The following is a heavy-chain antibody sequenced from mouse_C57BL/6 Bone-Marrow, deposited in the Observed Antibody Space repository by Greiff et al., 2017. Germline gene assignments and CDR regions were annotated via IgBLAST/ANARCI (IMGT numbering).Heavy chain of an antibody. V-gene: IGHV5-6*02. D-gene: IGHD1-1*01. CDR3: ARRNYGSSYGWFAY. J-gene: IGHJ3*01. CDR2: ISSGGSYT. Sequence: EVKLMESGGDLVKPGGSLKLSCAASGFTFSSYGMSWVRQTPDKRLEWVATISSGGSYTYYPDSVKGRFTISRDNAKNTLYLQMSSLKSEDTAMYYCARRNYGSSYGWFAYWGQGTLVTVSA. CDR1: GFTFSSYG.